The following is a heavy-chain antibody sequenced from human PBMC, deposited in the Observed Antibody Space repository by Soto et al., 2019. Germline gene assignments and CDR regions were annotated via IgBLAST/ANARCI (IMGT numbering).Heavy chain of an antibody. CDR3: ARVPRVRRNYDILTGYYADHYFDY. CDR2: INHSGST. V-gene: IGHV4-34*01. J-gene: IGHJ4*02. CDR1: GGSFSGYY. D-gene: IGHD3-9*01. Sequence: SETLSLTCAVYGGSFSGYYWSWIRQPPGKGLEWIGEINHSGSTNYNPSLKSRVTISVDTSKNQFSLKLSSVTAADTAVYYCARVPRVRRNYDILTGYYADHYFDYWGQGTLVTVSS.